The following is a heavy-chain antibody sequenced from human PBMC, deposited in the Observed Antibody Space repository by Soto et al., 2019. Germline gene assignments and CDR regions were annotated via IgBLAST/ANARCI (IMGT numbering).Heavy chain of an antibody. CDR3: AASIAVAAYDAFDI. J-gene: IGHJ3*02. V-gene: IGHV1-58*02. CDR2: IVVGSGNT. D-gene: IGHD6-19*01. Sequence: ASVKVSCKASGFTFTSSAMQWVRQARGQRLEWIGWIVVGSGNTNYAQKFQERVTITRDMSTSTAYMELSSLRSEDTAVYYCAASIAVAAYDAFDIWGQGTMVTVSS. CDR1: GFTFTSSA.